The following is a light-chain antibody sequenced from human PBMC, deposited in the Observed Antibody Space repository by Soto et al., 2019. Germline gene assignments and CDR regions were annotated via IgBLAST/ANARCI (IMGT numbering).Light chain of an antibody. V-gene: IGLV6-57*04. CDR1: SGSIANNY. Sequence: NFMLTQPHSVSESPGKTLSISCTRSSGSIANNYVQWYQQRPGSAPTTVIYENNQRLSGVPDRFSGSTDGSSNSASLTISGLQAEDEADYYCSSYTRSSTVVFGGGTKLTVL. CDR2: ENN. CDR3: SSYTRSSTVV. J-gene: IGLJ2*01.